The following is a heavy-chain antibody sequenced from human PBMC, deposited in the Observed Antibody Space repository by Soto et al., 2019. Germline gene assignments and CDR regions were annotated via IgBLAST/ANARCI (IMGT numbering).Heavy chain of an antibody. Sequence: GASVKVSCKASGNSFTTYSLHWVRQAPGQSLEWMGWFDAGNRITKFSQKFQGRITISRDTSASTAYMEVRSLRSEDTAIYYCARDDSGFSGSHYIDYFNYSGQGALVTVS. D-gene: IGHD1-26*01. V-gene: IGHV1-3*01. CDR2: FDAGNRIT. CDR3: ARDDSGFSGSHYIDYFNY. CDR1: GNSFTTYS. J-gene: IGHJ4*02.